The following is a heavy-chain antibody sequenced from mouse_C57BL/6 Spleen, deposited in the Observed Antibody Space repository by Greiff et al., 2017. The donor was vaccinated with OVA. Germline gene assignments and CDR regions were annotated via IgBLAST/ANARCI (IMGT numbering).Heavy chain of an antibody. Sequence: EVQLVESGGGLVQPGGSLSLSCAASGFTFTDYYMSWVRQPPGKALEWLGFIRNKANGYTTEYSASVKGRFTISRDNSQSILYLQMNALRAEDSATYYCARWAGPLYAMDYWGQGTSVTVSS. CDR3: ARWAGPLYAMDY. V-gene: IGHV7-3*01. J-gene: IGHJ4*01. CDR1: GFTFTDYY. CDR2: IRNKANGYTT.